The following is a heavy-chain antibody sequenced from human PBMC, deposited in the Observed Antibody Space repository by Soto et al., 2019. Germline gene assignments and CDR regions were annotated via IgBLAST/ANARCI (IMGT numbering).Heavy chain of an antibody. CDR1: GFTFSSYA. V-gene: IGHV3-30-3*01. D-gene: IGHD3-16*01. J-gene: IGHJ4*02. CDR2: ISYDGSTK. CDR3: AKGGLWGEYYFDN. Sequence: GGSLRLSCAASGFTFSSYAMHWVRQAPGKELEWLAVISYDGSTKYYADSVKGRFTISRDDSKNTLYLQMNSLRAEDTAVYYCAKGGLWGEYYFDNWGQGTLVTVSS.